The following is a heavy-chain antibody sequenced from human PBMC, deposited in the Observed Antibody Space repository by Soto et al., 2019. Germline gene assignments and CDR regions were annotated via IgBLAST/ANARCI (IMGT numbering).Heavy chain of an antibody. CDR3: VRQRTLMAFEHYGLDV. Sequence: QVQLVQSGAEVKKPGASVKVSCKASGYTFTSYGISWVRQAPGQGLEWMGWISAYNGNTKDAQKFQGRVTMSTDTSTSTGYMELRSLRSDDTAVYYFVRQRTLMAFEHYGLDVWSEGSTVTVSA. CDR1: GYTFTSYG. D-gene: IGHD1-1*01. CDR2: ISAYNGNT. V-gene: IGHV1-18*04. J-gene: IGHJ6*01.